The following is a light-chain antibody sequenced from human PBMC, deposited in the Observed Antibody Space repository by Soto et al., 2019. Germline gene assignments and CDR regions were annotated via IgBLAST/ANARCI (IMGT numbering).Light chain of an antibody. J-gene: IGKJ4*01. V-gene: IGKV1-9*01. CDR1: QGINSY. Sequence: DIQLTQSPSFLSASVGDRVTITCRASQGINSYLVWYQQKPEKAPKLLIYAASTLQSGVPSRFSGSGFGTEFTLTISSLQPEDFATYYCHQLNSYPLTFGGGTKVEVK. CDR2: AAS. CDR3: HQLNSYPLT.